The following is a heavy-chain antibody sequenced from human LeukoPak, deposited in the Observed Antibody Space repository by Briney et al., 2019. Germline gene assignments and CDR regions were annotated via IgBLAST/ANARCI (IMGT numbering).Heavy chain of an antibody. CDR3: AKPLTTVTNYTFDY. Sequence: PGGSLRLSCAASGFTFSSYGMHWVRQAPGKGLEWVAFISYDGSEKYYADSVKGRFTISRDNSKNTVFLEVSSLRVEDTAVYNCAKPLTTVTNYTFDYWGQGTLVTVSS. J-gene: IGHJ4*02. CDR2: ISYDGSEK. V-gene: IGHV3-30*18. CDR1: GFTFSSYG. D-gene: IGHD4-17*01.